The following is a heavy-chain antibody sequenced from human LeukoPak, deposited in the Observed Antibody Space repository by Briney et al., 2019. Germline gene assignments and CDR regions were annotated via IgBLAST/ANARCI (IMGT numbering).Heavy chain of an antibody. D-gene: IGHD5-24*01. CDR1: GYTLTELS. Sequence: ASVKVSCKVSGYTLTELSMHWVRQAPGKGLEWMGGLDPEDGETIYAQKFQGRVTMTEDTSTGTAYMELSSLRSEDTALYYCATLISGRYRDGYNFFDYWGQGTLVTVSS. V-gene: IGHV1-24*01. J-gene: IGHJ4*02. CDR2: LDPEDGET. CDR3: ATLISGRYRDGYNFFDY.